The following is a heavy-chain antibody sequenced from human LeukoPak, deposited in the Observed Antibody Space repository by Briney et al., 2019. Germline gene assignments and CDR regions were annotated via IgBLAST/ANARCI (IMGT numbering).Heavy chain of an antibody. J-gene: IGHJ6*03. CDR2: IYYSGST. D-gene: IGHD3-3*01. Sequence: SETLSLTCTVSGGSISSSSYYWGWIRQPPGKGLEWIGSIYYSGSTYYNPSLKSRVTISVDTSKNQFSLKLSSMTAADTAVYYCASDQPPDFWSGYSYYYYYYYMDVWGKGTTVTVSS. V-gene: IGHV4-39*07. CDR3: ASDQPPDFWSGYSYYYYYYYMDV. CDR1: GGSISSSSYY.